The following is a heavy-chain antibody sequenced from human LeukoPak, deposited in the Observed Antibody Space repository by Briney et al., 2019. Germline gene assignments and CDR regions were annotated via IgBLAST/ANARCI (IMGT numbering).Heavy chain of an antibody. CDR3: AKGTGYSTH. J-gene: IGHJ4*02. CDR1: GFTFSGYA. Sequence: PGGSQRLSCAASGFTFSGYAMSWVRQAPGKGLEWVSAISGSGGSTYYADSVKGRFTISRDNSKNTLYLQMNCLRAEDTAVYYCAKGTGYSTHWGQGTLVTVSS. CDR2: ISGSGGST. V-gene: IGHV3-23*01. D-gene: IGHD6-13*01.